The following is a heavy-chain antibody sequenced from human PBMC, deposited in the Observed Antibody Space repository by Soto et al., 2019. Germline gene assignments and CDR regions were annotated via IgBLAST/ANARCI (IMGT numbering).Heavy chain of an antibody. CDR3: AREDVSSGHAGTFHH. D-gene: IGHD3-22*01. Sequence: QVQLVESGGGVVQPGRSLRLSCTASGFTFTTYVMHWVRQAPGKGLEWVAGISNDGGAQHYTDSVKGRFTISRDNSKNTLYVQMNSLGVEDTAVYYCAREDVSSGHAGTFHHWGQGTLVTVSS. CDR2: ISNDGGAQ. CDR1: GFTFTTYV. V-gene: IGHV3-30-3*01. J-gene: IGHJ1*01.